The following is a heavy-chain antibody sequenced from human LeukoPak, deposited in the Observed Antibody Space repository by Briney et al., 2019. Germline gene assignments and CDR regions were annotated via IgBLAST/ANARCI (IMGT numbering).Heavy chain of an antibody. CDR3: ATGDYGGIYFDF. V-gene: IGHV1-24*01. CDR2: FTPEHGET. D-gene: IGHD4-23*01. J-gene: IGHJ4*02. Sequence: GASVKVSCKVSGYSLSELSVHWVRQAPGIGLEWRGGFTPEHGETTYAQNFHGRVTMTEDTSTGTAYMELSSLRSDDTAMYYCATGDYGGIYFDFWGRGTLVTVSP. CDR1: GYSLSELS.